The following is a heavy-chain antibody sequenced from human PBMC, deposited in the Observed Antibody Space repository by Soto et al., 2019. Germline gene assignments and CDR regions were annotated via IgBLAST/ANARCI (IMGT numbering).Heavy chain of an antibody. Sequence: SVKVSCKASGGTFSSYAISWVRQAPGQGLEWMGGIIPIFGTANYAQKFQGRVTITADESASTAYMELSSLRSEDTAVYYCARGYYYDSSGYYYLDYWGQGTLVTVSS. CDR1: GGTFSSYA. CDR2: IIPIFGTA. CDR3: ARGYYYDSSGYYYLDY. D-gene: IGHD3-22*01. J-gene: IGHJ4*02. V-gene: IGHV1-69*13.